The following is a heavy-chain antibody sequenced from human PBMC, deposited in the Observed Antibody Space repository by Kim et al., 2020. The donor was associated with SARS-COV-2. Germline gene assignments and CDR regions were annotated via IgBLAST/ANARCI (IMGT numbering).Heavy chain of an antibody. Sequence: SETLSLTCTVSGDSITSSIYCWAWLRQPPGKGLELIGSTHQSGSTYFNPSPKGRVAVAVDTSKNQISLKLTSVTAADTAVYYCARRGMAVVDYWGQGTL. V-gene: IGHV4-39*01. CDR1: GDSITSSIYC. J-gene: IGHJ4*02. CDR3: ARRGMAVVDY. D-gene: IGHD6-19*01. CDR2: THQSGST.